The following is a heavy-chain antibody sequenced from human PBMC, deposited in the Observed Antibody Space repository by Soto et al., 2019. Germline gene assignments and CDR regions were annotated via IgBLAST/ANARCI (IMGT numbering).Heavy chain of an antibody. Sequence: TLSLTCTVSGGSIGSGDYYWSWIRQPPGKGLEWIGYIYYSGSTYYNPSLKSRVTISVDTSKNQFSLKLSSVTDADTAVYYCARVVGVNLRALDIWGQGTMVTVSS. CDR3: ARVVGVNLRALDI. V-gene: IGHV4-30-4*01. CDR2: IYYSGST. J-gene: IGHJ3*02. D-gene: IGHD1-26*01. CDR1: GGSIGSGDYY.